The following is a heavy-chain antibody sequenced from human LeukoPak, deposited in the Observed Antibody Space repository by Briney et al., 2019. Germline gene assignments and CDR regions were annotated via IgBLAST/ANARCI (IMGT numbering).Heavy chain of an antibody. CDR3: ARGVVVVPAAMPDAFDI. V-gene: IGHV6-1*01. D-gene: IGHD2-2*01. Sequence: SQTLSLTCAISGDSVSSNSAVGNGTRQSPWRGFGGLGRTYTRSKWYNDYAVSVKSRIPINPVTSKNQFSLQLNSVTPEDTAVYYCARGVVVVPAAMPDAFDIWGQGTMVTVSS. CDR1: GDSVSSNSAV. J-gene: IGHJ3*02. CDR2: TYTRSKWYN.